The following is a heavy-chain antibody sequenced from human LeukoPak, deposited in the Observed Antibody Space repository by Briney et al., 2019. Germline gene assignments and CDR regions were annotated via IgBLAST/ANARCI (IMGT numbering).Heavy chain of an antibody. V-gene: IGHV4-59*01. Sequence: SETLSLTCTVSGGSISSYYWSWIRQPPGKGLEWIGYIYYSGSTNYNPSLKSRVTISVDTSKNQFSLKLSSVTAADTAVYYCARGGSSGWFPFDCWGQGTLVTVSS. CDR1: GGSISSYY. D-gene: IGHD6-19*01. J-gene: IGHJ4*02. CDR2: IYYSGST. CDR3: ARGGSSGWFPFDC.